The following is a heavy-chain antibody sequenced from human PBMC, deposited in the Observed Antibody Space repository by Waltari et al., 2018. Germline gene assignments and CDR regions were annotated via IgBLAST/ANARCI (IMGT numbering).Heavy chain of an antibody. CDR3: ARGADL. Sequence: EVQLVESGGGLVKPGGSLRLSCAASGFTFSSYSMNWVRQVPGKGLVWVSRISGDGSTINYADSVKGRFTISRDTAKNTLYLQMNSLRAENTAVYYCARGADLRGQGILVTVSS. V-gene: IGHV3-74*02. D-gene: IGHD3-3*01. CDR2: ISGDGSTI. J-gene: IGHJ4*02. CDR1: GFTFSSYS.